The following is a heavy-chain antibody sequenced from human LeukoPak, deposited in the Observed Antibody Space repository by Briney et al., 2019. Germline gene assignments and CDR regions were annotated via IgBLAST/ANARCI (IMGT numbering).Heavy chain of an antibody. Sequence: ASVKVSCKASGYTFTSYGISWVRQAPGQGLEWMGWISAYNGNTNYAQKLQGRVTMTTDTSTSTAYMELRSLRSDDTAVYYCAMQPGRYFDWLSPFAYGMDVWGQGTTVTVSS. CDR1: GYTFTSYG. CDR2: ISAYNGNT. CDR3: AMQPGRYFDWLSPFAYGMDV. J-gene: IGHJ6*02. D-gene: IGHD3-9*01. V-gene: IGHV1-18*01.